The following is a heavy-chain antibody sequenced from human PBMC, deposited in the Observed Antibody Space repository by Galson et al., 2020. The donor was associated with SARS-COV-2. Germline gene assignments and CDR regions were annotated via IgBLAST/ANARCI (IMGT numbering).Heavy chain of an antibody. J-gene: IGHJ6*02. CDR1: GFTLKKYW. V-gene: IGHV3-7*01. D-gene: IGHD3-10*01. CDR3: AREDPRGDV. CDR2: IKHDGTET. Sequence: GESLKISCVVSGFTLKKYWMSWVRQAPGKGLEWVANIKHDGTETHYVDSVRGRFTVSRDNAKNSVFLQMSSLRVEDTAMYFCAREDPRGDVWGQGTMVAVSS.